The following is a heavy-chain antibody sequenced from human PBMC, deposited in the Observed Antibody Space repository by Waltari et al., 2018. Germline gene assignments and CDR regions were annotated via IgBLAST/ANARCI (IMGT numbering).Heavy chain of an antibody. CDR3: ARGGGYCSSTSCYLDY. J-gene: IGHJ4*02. CDR1: GGSFRGYY. D-gene: IGHD2-2*01. Sequence: QVQLQQWGAGLLKPSETLSLTCAVYGGSFRGYYWSWIRQPPGKGLEWIGEINHSGSTNYNPSLKSRVTISVDTSKNQFSLKLSSVTAADTAVYYCARGGGYCSSTSCYLDYWGQGTLVTVSS. CDR2: INHSGST. V-gene: IGHV4-34*01.